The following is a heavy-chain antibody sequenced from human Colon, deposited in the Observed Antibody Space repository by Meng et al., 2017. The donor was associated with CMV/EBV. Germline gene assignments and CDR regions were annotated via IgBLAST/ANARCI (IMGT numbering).Heavy chain of an antibody. J-gene: IGHJ4*02. CDR3: SRDQSSGFGSDY. D-gene: IGHD3-10*01. CDR2: ISTYDGKT. V-gene: IGHV1-18*01. Sequence: ASVKVSCKASGYPFTTYGISWVRQAPGQGLEWMAWISTYDGKTDYAQKFQGRVTLTTDASTPPTYMELRGLTSDDTALYYCSRDQSSGFGSDYWGQGTLVTVSS. CDR1: GYPFTTYG.